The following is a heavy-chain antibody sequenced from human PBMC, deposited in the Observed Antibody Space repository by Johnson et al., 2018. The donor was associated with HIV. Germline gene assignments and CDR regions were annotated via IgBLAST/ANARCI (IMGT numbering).Heavy chain of an antibody. Sequence: QVQLVESGGGVVQPGRSLRLSCAASGFTFSSYAMHWVRQAPGKGLEWVAVISYDGSNKYYADSVKGRFTISRDNSKNTLYLQMNNLRDDDTSVYYCARDRAPVYSSSSTPFDAFDIWGQGTMVTVSS. J-gene: IGHJ3*02. D-gene: IGHD6-6*01. CDR2: ISYDGSNK. V-gene: IGHV3-30-3*01. CDR3: ARDRAPVYSSSSTPFDAFDI. CDR1: GFTFSSYA.